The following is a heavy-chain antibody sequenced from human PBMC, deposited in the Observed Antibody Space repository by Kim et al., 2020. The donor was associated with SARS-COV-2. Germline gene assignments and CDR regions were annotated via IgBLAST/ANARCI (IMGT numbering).Heavy chain of an antibody. D-gene: IGHD2-15*01. CDR2: ISAYNGNT. V-gene: IGHV1-18*01. CDR1: GYTFTSYG. J-gene: IGHJ4*02. Sequence: ASVKVSCKASGYTFTSYGISWVRQAPGQGLEWMGWISAYNGNTNYAQKLQGRATMTTETSTSTAYLELRSLRSDDTAIYYCARVVVAYVDYWGLGTLVTVSS. CDR3: ARVVVAYVDY.